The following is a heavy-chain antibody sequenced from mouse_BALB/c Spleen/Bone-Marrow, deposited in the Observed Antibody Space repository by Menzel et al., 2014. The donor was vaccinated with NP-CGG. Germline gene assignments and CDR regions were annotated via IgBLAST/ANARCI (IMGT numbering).Heavy chain of an antibody. Sequence: EVHLVESGGGLVQPGGSRKLSCAASGFTFSDYGMAWVRQAPGKGPEWVAFISNLAYSIYYADTVTGRFTISRESAKNTLYLEMSSLRSEDTAMYYCARDYYGSSYWYFDVWGAGTTVTVSS. CDR1: GFTFSDYG. CDR2: ISNLAYSI. V-gene: IGHV5-15*02. D-gene: IGHD1-1*01. J-gene: IGHJ1*01. CDR3: ARDYYGSSYWYFDV.